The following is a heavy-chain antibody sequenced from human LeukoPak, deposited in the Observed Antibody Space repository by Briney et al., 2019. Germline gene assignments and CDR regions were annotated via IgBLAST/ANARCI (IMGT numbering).Heavy chain of an antibody. CDR2: IYSSGRT. CDR1: GGSISNFY. Sequence: SETLSLTCTVSGGSISNFYWSWIRQPAGKGLEWIGRIYSSGRTNYNSSLKSRVAMSIDTSNNQFSLKLSSVTGADTAVYYCARDLPSYYFDSGNMFDPWGQGTLVTVSS. CDR3: ARDLPSYYFDSGNMFDP. D-gene: IGHD3-10*01. J-gene: IGHJ5*02. V-gene: IGHV4-4*07.